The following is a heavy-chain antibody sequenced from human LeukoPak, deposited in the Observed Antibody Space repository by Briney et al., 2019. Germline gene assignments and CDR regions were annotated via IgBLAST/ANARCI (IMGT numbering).Heavy chain of an antibody. CDR3: AGGDVDTAMVTGLRGSTADY. CDR1: GGSISSYY. Sequence: PSETLSLTCTVSGGSISSYYWSWIRQPPGKGLEWIGYIYYSGSTNYNPSLKSRVTISVDTSKNQFSLKLSSVTAADTAVYYCAGGDVDTAMVTGLRGSTADYWGQGTLVTVSS. V-gene: IGHV4-59*12. J-gene: IGHJ4*02. CDR2: IYYSGST. D-gene: IGHD5-18*01.